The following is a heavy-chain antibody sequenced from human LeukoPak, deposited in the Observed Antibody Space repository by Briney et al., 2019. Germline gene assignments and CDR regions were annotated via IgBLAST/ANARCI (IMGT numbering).Heavy chain of an antibody. CDR2: INHSGST. CDR1: GGSFSGYY. D-gene: IGHD6-13*01. Sequence: SETXXLTCAVYGGSFSGYYWSWIRXPPGKGLEWIGEINHSGSTNYNPSLKSRVTISVDTSKNQFSLKLSSVTAADTAVYYCARKLRSYSSSWYGYGMDVWGQGTTVTVSS. J-gene: IGHJ6*02. V-gene: IGHV4-34*01. CDR3: ARKLRSYSSSWYGYGMDV.